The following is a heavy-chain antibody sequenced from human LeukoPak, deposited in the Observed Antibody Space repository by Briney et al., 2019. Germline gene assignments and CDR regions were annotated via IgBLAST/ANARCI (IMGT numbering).Heavy chain of an antibody. D-gene: IGHD3-3*01. CDR1: GYTFTSYD. Sequence: ASVKVSCKASGYTFTSYDINWVRQATGQGLEWMGWMNPNSGNTGYAQKFQGRVTMTRNTSISTAYMELSSLRSEDTAVYYCARGRYDFWSGYSTYGMDVWGQGTTVIVSS. V-gene: IGHV1-8*01. J-gene: IGHJ6*02. CDR3: ARGRYDFWSGYSTYGMDV. CDR2: MNPNSGNT.